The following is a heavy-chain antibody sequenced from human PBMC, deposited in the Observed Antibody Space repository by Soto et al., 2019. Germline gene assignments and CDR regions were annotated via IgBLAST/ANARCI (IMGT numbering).Heavy chain of an antibody. J-gene: IGHJ4*02. CDR1: GYTFTSYY. D-gene: IGHD3-9*01. CDR2: INPSGGST. V-gene: IGHV1-46*01. CDR3: ARDQALRYFDWLLSYFDY. Sequence: GASVKVSCKASGYTFTSYYMHWVRQAPGQGLEWMGIINPSGGSTSYAQKFQGRVTMTRDTSTSTVYMELSSLRSEDTAVYYCARDQALRYFDWLLSYFDYWGQGTLVTVSS.